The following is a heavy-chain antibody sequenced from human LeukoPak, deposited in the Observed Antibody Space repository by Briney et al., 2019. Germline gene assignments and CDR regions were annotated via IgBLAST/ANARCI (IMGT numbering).Heavy chain of an antibody. J-gene: IGHJ4*02. CDR2: ISGSGDYT. V-gene: IGHV3-23*01. D-gene: IGHD1-26*01. CDR3: ATTLRSGSYYFDS. Sequence: GGSLRLSCAASGFTFSGYAMSWVRQPPGKGLEWVSTISGSGDYTYYADSVRGRFTISRDNSKNTLYLQMNSLRVEDTAVYYCATTLRSGSYYFDSWGQGTLVTVSS. CDR1: GFTFSGYA.